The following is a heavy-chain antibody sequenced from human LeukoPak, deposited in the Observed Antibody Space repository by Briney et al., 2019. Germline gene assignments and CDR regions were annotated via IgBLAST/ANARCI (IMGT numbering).Heavy chain of an antibody. J-gene: IGHJ4*02. V-gene: IGHV1-2*02. CDR3: ARGRGARCDY. D-gene: IGHD3-10*01. Sequence: GASVKVSCKASGYTFTDYYIHWVRQAPGQGLEWMAWINPNRGGTDYAQKFQGRVTVTGDTSFSTVYMELSRLRSDDTAVYYCARGRGARCDYWGQGTLVTVSS. CDR1: GYTFTDYY. CDR2: INPNRGGT.